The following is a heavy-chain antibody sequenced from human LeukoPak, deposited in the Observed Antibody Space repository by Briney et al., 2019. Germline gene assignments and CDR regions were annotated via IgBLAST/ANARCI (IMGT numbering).Heavy chain of an antibody. J-gene: IGHJ3*02. Sequence: SETLSLTCTVSGGSMSSYYWSWIRQPAVKGLEWIGRIYFTGSTKYNPSLKSRVTMSVDMSKNQFFLKLSSVTAADTAVYYCARADRYCSSTSCFNAFDIWGQGTMVTVSS. CDR1: GGSMSSYY. D-gene: IGHD2-2*01. CDR2: IYFTGST. CDR3: ARADRYCSSTSCFNAFDI. V-gene: IGHV4-4*07.